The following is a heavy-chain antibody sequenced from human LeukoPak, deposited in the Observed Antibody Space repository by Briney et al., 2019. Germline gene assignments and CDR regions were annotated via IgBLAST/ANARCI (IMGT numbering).Heavy chain of an antibody. V-gene: IGHV3-21*01. Sequence: GGSLRLSCAASGFTFSSYSMNWVRQAPGEGLEWVSSISSSSSYIYYADSVKGRFTISRDNAKNSLYLQMNSLRAEDTAVYYCARDRSIAAAGSLDYWDQGTLVTVSS. D-gene: IGHD6-13*01. CDR2: ISSSSSYI. J-gene: IGHJ4*02. CDR3: ARDRSIAAAGSLDY. CDR1: GFTFSSYS.